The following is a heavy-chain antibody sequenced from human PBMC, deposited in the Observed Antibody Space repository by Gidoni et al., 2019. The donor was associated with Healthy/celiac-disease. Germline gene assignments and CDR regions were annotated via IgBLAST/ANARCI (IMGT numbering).Heavy chain of an antibody. CDR3: ARVGYCSSTSCPLGFDP. D-gene: IGHD2-2*01. Sequence: QVQLQESGPGLVKPSETLSLTCTVSGRSISSYYWSWIRQPPGKGLEWIGYIYYSGSTNYNPSLKSRVTISVDTSKNQFSLKLSSVTAADTAVYYCARVGYCSSTSCPLGFDPWGQGTLVTVSS. CDR1: GRSISSYY. CDR2: IYYSGST. V-gene: IGHV4-59*01. J-gene: IGHJ5*02.